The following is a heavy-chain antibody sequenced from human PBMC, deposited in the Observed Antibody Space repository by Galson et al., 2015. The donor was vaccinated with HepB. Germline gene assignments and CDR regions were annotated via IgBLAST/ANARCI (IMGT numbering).Heavy chain of an antibody. CDR1: GFPFSSYA. D-gene: IGHD2-15*01. CDR2: VSYEGIKK. V-gene: IGHV3-30*18. CDR3: AKDRPILTWGGLFGS. J-gene: IGHJ4*02. Sequence: SLRLSCAASGFPFSSYAMHWLRQAPGKGLEWVAVVSYEGIKKYYADSVKGRFTISRDNSRNTLYLQVNSQRAEDSAIYCCAKDRPILTWGGLFGSWGQGARVTVSS.